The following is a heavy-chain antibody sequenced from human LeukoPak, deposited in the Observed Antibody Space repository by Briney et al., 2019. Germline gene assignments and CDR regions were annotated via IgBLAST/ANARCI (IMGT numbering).Heavy chain of an antibody. Sequence: ASVNVSCKASGYTFTSYGISWVRQAPGQGLEWMGWISAYNGNTNYAQKLQGRVTMTTDTSTSTAYMELRSLRSDDTAVYYCARMMTMFARPNYYFDYWGQGTLVTVSS. CDR1: GYTFTSYG. J-gene: IGHJ4*02. CDR3: ARMMTMFARPNYYFDY. CDR2: ISAYNGNT. D-gene: IGHD3-10*02. V-gene: IGHV1-18*01.